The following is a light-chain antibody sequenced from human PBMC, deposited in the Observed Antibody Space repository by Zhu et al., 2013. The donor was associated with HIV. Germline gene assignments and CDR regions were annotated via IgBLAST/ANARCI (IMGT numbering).Light chain of an antibody. J-gene: IGKJ4*01. CDR2: AAS. CDR3: QQANNFPLT. CDR1: QGIASS. Sequence: DTQMTQSPSSVSASVGDRVTITCRASQGIASSLAWYRQKPGQAPKLLIYAASTLETGVPSRFSGSGSGTDFTLTISSLQPEDFATYFCQQANNFPLTFGGGTKVQI. V-gene: IGKV1-12*01.